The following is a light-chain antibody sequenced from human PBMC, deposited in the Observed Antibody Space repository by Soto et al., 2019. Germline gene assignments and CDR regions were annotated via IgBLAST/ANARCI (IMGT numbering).Light chain of an antibody. CDR3: ILVYSGGVV. CDR2: DTS. J-gene: IGLJ2*01. Sequence: QAVVTQEPSLTVSPGGTVTLTCGSSTGAVTSGHYPYWFQQKPGQAPRTPIYDTSNKHSWTPARFSGSLLGGKAALTLSGAQPEDEAEYYCILVYSGGVVFGGGTKLTVL. V-gene: IGLV7-46*01. CDR1: TGAVTSGHY.